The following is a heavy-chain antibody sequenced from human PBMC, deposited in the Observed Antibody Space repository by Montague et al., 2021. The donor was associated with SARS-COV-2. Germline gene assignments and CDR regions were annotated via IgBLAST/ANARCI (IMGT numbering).Heavy chain of an antibody. D-gene: IGHD3-3*01. CDR1: DDSITSSTYY. V-gene: IGHV4-39*02. Sequence: SETLSLTCGVSDDSITSSTYYWAWIRQPPGKGLEWVGSFYYTGSTYHNPSLKSRVTMSVDTTKKHFSLNLNSVTAADTAVYYCARGRSGFFNPLYFWGQGALVTVSS. J-gene: IGHJ4*02. CDR2: FYYTGST. CDR3: ARGRSGFFNPLYF.